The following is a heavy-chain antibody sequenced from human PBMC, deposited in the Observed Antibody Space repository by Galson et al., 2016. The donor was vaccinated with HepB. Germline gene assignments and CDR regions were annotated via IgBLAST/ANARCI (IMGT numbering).Heavy chain of an antibody. CDR1: GFTFSTYA. CDR3: ARWAYQSGNYRALDY. Sequence: SLRLSCAASGFTFSTYAMDWVRQAPGKGPEWVSAINGNGGSTYYTDSVKGRFTISRDNSKNILYLQMNSPIAEDTAVYSCARWAYQSGNYRALDYWGQGTLVTVSS. CDR2: INGNGGST. D-gene: IGHD3-16*02. V-gene: IGHV3-23*01. J-gene: IGHJ4*02.